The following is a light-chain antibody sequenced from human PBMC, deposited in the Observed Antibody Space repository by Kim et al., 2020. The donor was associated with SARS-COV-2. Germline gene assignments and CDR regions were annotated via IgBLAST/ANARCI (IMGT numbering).Light chain of an antibody. Sequence: SPGQSIPIACTGTSSDVGGYNYVSWYQQHPGKAPKLMIYDVSKRPSGVSNRFSGSKSGNTASLTISGLQAEDEADYYCSSYTSSRVFGGGTQLTVL. CDR2: DVS. V-gene: IGLV2-14*03. J-gene: IGLJ2*01. CDR1: SSDVGGYNY. CDR3: SSYTSSRV.